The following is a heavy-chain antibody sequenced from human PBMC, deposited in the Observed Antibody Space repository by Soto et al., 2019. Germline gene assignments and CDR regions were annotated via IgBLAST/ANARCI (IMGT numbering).Heavy chain of an antibody. D-gene: IGHD1-26*01. CDR3: ARDMPYAAGSLAGCDY. V-gene: IGHV4-59*01. CDR2: IYHSGTT. CDR1: GDSIAGSY. Sequence: SETLSLTCTVSGDSIAGSYWSWIRQPPGKTLEWIGYIYHSGTTTYNPSLKSRVSISVDTSKNQFSLRLTSVIAADTAVYYCARDMPYAAGSLAGCDYWGQGILVTVSS. J-gene: IGHJ4*02.